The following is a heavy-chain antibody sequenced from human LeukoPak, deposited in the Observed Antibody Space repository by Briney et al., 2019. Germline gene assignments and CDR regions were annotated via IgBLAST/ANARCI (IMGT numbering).Heavy chain of an antibody. D-gene: IGHD2-2*01. CDR3: ARHGLPDIVVVPAAIRDDNWFDP. J-gene: IGHJ5*02. CDR1: GYSISSGYY. V-gene: IGHV4-38-2*01. CDR2: IYHSGRT. Sequence: PSETLSLTCAVSGYSISSGYYWGWIRQPPGKGLEWIGSIYHSGRTYYNPSLKSRVTISVDTSTNQFSLKMSSVTAADTAVYYCARHGLPDIVVVPAAIRDDNWFDPWGQGTLVTVSS.